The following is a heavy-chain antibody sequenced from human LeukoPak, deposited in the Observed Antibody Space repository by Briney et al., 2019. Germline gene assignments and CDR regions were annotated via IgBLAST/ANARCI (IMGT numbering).Heavy chain of an antibody. CDR1: GFTFSSHG. CDR3: AKEWFGDLDY. J-gene: IGHJ4*02. CDR2: ISGGGDNT. D-gene: IGHD3-10*01. Sequence: GGSLRLSCAASGFTFSSHGMSWVRQAPGKGLEWVSTISGGGDNTYYADSVKGRFTISRDNSKNTLYLQMNSLRAEDTAVYYCAKEWFGDLDYWGQGTLVTVSS. V-gene: IGHV3-23*01.